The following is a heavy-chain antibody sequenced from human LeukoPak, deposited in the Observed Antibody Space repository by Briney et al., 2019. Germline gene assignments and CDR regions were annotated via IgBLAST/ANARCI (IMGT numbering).Heavy chain of an antibody. CDR3: AREKGYDFWSGYPHYFDF. V-gene: IGHV3-48*01. D-gene: IGHD3-3*01. J-gene: IGHJ4*02. Sequence: GGSLRLSCAASGFSFSSYSMNWVRQAPGKGLEWISYISSGSDMTYYADSVKGRFTISRDNARNSLYLQMNTLTPEDTAVYYCAREKGYDFWSGYPHYFDFWGQGTLVSVSS. CDR1: GFSFSSYS. CDR2: ISSGSDMT.